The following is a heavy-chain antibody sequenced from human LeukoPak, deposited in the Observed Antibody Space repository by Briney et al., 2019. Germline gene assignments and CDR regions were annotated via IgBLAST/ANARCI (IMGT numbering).Heavy chain of an antibody. D-gene: IGHD3-22*01. V-gene: IGHV3-7*03. CDR1: GFTFSSYA. CDR3: ARAIYGSSGV. J-gene: IGHJ3*01. CDR2: INQDGSEK. Sequence: GGSLRLSCAASGFTFSSYAMTWVRQAPGKGLEWVANINQDGSEKYYVDSVKGRFTISRDNAKNSLYLQMNSLRAEDTALYYCARAIYGSSGVWGQGTMVTVSS.